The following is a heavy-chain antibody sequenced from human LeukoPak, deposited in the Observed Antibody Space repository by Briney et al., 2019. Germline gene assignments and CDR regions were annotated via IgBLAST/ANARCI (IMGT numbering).Heavy chain of an antibody. CDR2: VTPNSGDT. Sequence: WASVKVSCKASGYTFTDYYIHWVRQAPGQGLEWMGRVTPNSGDTNFAQKFQGRVTMTRDTSISTAYMELTWLRSDDTAVYFCARASPNYLYSGTYYLDNWGQGTLVTVSS. CDR1: GYTFTDYY. D-gene: IGHD1-26*01. V-gene: IGHV1-2*06. J-gene: IGHJ4*02. CDR3: ARASPNYLYSGTYYLDN.